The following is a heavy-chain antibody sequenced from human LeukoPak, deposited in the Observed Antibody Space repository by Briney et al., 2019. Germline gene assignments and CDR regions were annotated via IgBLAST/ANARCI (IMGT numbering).Heavy chain of an antibody. CDR3: ARAGYSSGWYALYFDY. CDR2: IKQDGSEK. V-gene: IGHV3-7*01. J-gene: IGHJ4*02. D-gene: IGHD6-19*01. Sequence: PGGSLRLSCAASGFTFSSYWMSWVRQAPGKGLEWVANIKQDGSEKYYVDSVKGRFTISRDNAKNSLYLQMNSLRAEDTAVYYCARAGYSSGWYALYFDYWGQGTLVTVSS. CDR1: GFTFSSYW.